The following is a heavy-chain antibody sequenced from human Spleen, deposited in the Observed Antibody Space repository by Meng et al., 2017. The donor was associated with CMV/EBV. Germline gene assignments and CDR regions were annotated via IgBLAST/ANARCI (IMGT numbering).Heavy chain of an antibody. CDR2: INWNGGST. Sequence: GESLKISCAASGFTFDDYGMSWVRQAPGKGLEWVSGINWNGGSTGFADSVKGRFTISRDNAKNSLYLQMNSLRAGDTALYYCARDDTYYGMDVWGQGTTVTVS. J-gene: IGHJ6*02. CDR3: ARDDTYYGMDV. CDR1: GFTFDDYG. V-gene: IGHV3-20*04.